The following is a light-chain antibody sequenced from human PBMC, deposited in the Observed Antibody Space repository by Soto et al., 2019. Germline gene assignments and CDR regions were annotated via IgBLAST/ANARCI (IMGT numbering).Light chain of an antibody. J-gene: IGKJ1*01. V-gene: IGKV3-15*01. Sequence: ETVMTHSPPTLPLSPWEIAIVSCRASQSIGTYLAWHQQKRGQSPRLLIYDASTRATGIPARFSGSGSGTEFTLTINSLQSDDFAIYYCQQYTDWPRTFGQGTKVDIK. CDR2: DAS. CDR3: QQYTDWPRT. CDR1: QSIGTY.